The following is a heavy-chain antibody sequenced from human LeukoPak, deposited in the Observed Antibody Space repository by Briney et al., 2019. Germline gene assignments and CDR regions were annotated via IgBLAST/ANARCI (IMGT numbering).Heavy chain of an antibody. CDR1: GGSFSGYY. D-gene: IGHD3-22*01. Sequence: SETLSLTCAVYGGSFSGYYWSWIRQPPGKGLEWIGEINHSGSTDYNPSLKSRVTISVDTSKDQFSLKLSSVTAADTAVYYCARVITTCDYWGQGTLVTVSS. CDR2: INHSGST. V-gene: IGHV4-34*01. J-gene: IGHJ4*02. CDR3: ARVITTCDY.